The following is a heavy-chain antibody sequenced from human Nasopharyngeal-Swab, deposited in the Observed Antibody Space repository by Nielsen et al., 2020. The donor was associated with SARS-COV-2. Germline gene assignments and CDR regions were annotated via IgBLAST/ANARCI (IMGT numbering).Heavy chain of an antibody. J-gene: IGHJ3*02. CDR1: GFTFDDHA. CDR2: IIWNGDSR. Sequence: GGSLRLSCAASGFTFDDHAMHWVRQAPGKGLEWVSGIIWNGDSRGYADSVKGRFTISRDSAKKSLYLQMNSLRPDDTALYYCPKDKGRGISPVEGSLDIWGQGTMVTVSS. CDR3: PKDKGRGISPVEGSLDI. V-gene: IGHV3-9*01. D-gene: IGHD4-23*01.